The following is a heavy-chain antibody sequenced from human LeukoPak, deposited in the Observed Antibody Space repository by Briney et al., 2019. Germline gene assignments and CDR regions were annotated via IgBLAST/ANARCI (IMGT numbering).Heavy chain of an antibody. CDR2: IIPIFGTA. CDR1: GGTFSSYA. CDR3: ARWYYYDSSGYSCAFDY. J-gene: IGHJ4*02. Sequence: ASVKVSCKASGGTFSSYAISWVRQAPGQGLEWMGGIIPIFGTANYAQKFQGRVTITADESTSTAYMELSSLRSEDTAVYYCARWYYYDSSGYSCAFDYWGQGTLATVSS. V-gene: IGHV1-69*13. D-gene: IGHD3-22*01.